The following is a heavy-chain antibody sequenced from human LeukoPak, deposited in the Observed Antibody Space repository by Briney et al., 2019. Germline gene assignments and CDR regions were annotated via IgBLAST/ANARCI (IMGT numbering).Heavy chain of an antibody. V-gene: IGHV3-23*01. J-gene: IGHJ4*02. D-gene: IGHD3-22*01. CDR2: ISGSSSSS. CDR3: VKEGEVVITHRFDS. CDR1: GFTFNNYA. Sequence: GGSLRLSCAASGFTFNNYAMTWVRQAPGKGLEWVSGISGSSSSSYYADSVKGRFTISRDYSNNTVYLQMNSLRAEDTAVYYCVKEGEVVITHRFDSWGQGTLVTVSS.